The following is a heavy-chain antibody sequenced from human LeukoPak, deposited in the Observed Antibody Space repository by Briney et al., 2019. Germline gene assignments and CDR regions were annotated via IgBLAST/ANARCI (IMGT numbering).Heavy chain of an antibody. D-gene: IGHD4-17*01. CDR2: ISGYGGTA. CDR1: GFTFSSYA. Sequence: GGSLRLSCAASGFTFSSYAMSWVRQAPGKGLEWVSAISGYGGTAYYADSVRGRFTISRDNSKNTLFVQMNSLRAEDTAVYYCAKAKGATTGYYFDYWGQGTLVTVSS. V-gene: IGHV3-23*01. J-gene: IGHJ4*02. CDR3: AKAKGATTGYYFDY.